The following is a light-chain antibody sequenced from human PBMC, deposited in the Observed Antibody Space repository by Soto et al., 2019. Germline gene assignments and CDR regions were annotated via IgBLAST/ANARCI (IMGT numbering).Light chain of an antibody. CDR2: GAS. Sequence: EIVLTQSPGTLSLSPGERATLSCRASQSVSSTYLAWYQQKPDQAPRLLIYGASSRAPGIPDRFSGSGSGTDFTLTISRLEPEDFAVYYCQQYASSPPLTFGGGTKVEIK. V-gene: IGKV3-20*01. J-gene: IGKJ4*01. CDR1: QSVSSTY. CDR3: QQYASSPPLT.